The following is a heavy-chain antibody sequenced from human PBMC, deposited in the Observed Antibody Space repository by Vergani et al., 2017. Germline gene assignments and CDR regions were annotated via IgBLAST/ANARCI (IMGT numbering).Heavy chain of an antibody. D-gene: IGHD6-19*01. CDR2: IYYSGLT. CDR3: ARQXPGSGWSPGDFDD. Sequence: QLQLQQSGPGLVKPSETLFLTCTVSADSISSGSYYWGWIRQPPGKSLEWIGSIYYSGLTYYNPSLKSRVAISVDTSKNQFSLKVTSVTAADTAVYFFARQXPGSGWSPGDFDDWGQGILVTVSS. J-gene: IGHJ4*02. V-gene: IGHV4-39*01. CDR1: ADSISSGSYY.